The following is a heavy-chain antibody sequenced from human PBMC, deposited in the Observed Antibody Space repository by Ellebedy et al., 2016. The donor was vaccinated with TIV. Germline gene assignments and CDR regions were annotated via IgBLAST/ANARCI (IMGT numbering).Heavy chain of an antibody. CDR2: IESKTDGGAA. Sequence: GESLKISCAASGFTFSKAWMNWVRQAPGKGLEWVGRIESKTDGGAADYAAPVKGRFTISRDDSKNTLYLQMNSLKTEDTAVYFCTTVYRYNYDSVWGQGTLVTVSS. J-gene: IGHJ4*02. V-gene: IGHV3-15*04. CDR3: TTVYRYNYDSV. D-gene: IGHD5-18*01. CDR1: GFTFSKAW.